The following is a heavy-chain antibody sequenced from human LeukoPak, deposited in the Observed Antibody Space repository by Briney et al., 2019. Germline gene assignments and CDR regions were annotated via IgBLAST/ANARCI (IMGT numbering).Heavy chain of an antibody. Sequence: GGSLRLSCGASGFTLSNYGMHWVRQAPGKGLEWVAVISYDGSKKYYAEPAKGRFTISRENSKSTLFLQMNSLRPEDTAVYYCAKDRAGGANSYYLDNWGQGTLVTVSS. CDR2: ISYDGSKK. CDR3: AKDRAGGANSYYLDN. CDR1: GFTLSNYG. D-gene: IGHD2-21*01. V-gene: IGHV3-30*18. J-gene: IGHJ4*02.